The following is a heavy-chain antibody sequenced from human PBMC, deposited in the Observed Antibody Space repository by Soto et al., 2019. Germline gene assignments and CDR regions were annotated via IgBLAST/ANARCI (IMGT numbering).Heavy chain of an antibody. CDR1: GYSFTSYW. CDR2: IYPGDSDT. Sequence: HGESLKISCKGSGYSFTSYWIGWGRQMPGKGLEWMGIIYPGDSDTRYSPSFQGQVTISADKSISTAYLQWSSLKASDTAMYYCATYYYDSSGYYDAFDIWGQGTMVTVSS. D-gene: IGHD3-22*01. J-gene: IGHJ3*02. CDR3: ATYYYDSSGYYDAFDI. V-gene: IGHV5-51*01.